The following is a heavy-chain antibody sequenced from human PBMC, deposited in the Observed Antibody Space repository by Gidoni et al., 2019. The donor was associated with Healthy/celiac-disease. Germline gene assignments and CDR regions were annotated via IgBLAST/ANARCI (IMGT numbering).Heavy chain of an antibody. V-gene: IGHV1-69*06. J-gene: IGHJ6*03. Sequence: QVQLVQSGAEVKKPGSSVKVSCKASGGTFRSSAIRWVRQAPGQGLEWMGGIIPIFGTANYAQKFQGRVTITADKSTSTAYMELSSLRSEDTAVYYCARELVTMVRGVIDYYYYMDVWGKGTTVTVSS. D-gene: IGHD3-10*01. CDR2: IIPIFGTA. CDR3: ARELVTMVRGVIDYYYYMDV. CDR1: GGTFRSSA.